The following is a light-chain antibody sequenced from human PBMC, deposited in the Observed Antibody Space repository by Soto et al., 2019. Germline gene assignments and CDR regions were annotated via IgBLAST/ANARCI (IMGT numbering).Light chain of an antibody. J-gene: IGKJ2*01. CDR2: GAS. V-gene: IGKV3-20*01. CDR1: QSVSSIY. CDR3: QQYGSSPQT. Sequence: EIVLTQSPGTLSSSPGERATLSCRASQSVSSIYLAWYQQKFGQAPRLLIYGASTRATGIPDRFSGSGSGTDFTLTISRLEPEDFAVYYCQQYGSSPQTFGQGTKLEIK.